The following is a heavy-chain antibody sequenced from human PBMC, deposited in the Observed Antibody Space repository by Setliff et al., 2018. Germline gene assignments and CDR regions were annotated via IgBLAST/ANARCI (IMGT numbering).Heavy chain of an antibody. D-gene: IGHD3-22*01. J-gene: IGHJ4*02. CDR2: VYYSGTT. CDR1: GGSISTYY. V-gene: IGHV4-59*01. Sequence: SETLSLTCTVSGGSISTYYWSWIRQTPVRGLEWIGYVYYSGTTNYNPLFKSRVTISVDRPKNQFSLKLSSVTAADTGAYYCARDSALHSYHYDSSGYLDYWGQGALVTVSS. CDR3: ARDSALHSYHYDSSGYLDY.